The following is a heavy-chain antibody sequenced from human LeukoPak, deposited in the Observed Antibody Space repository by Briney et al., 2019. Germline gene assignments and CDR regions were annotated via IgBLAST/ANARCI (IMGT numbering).Heavy chain of an antibody. Sequence: GGSLRLSCTASGFTFSSRWMAWVRQPPGKGLEWVANIKEDGSVKYYVDSVKGRFTISRDNTKNVLYLQMNSLRADDTAVYFCARDSTWLLDYWGQGTLITVSS. J-gene: IGHJ4*02. CDR2: IKEDGSVK. CDR3: ARDSTWLLDY. D-gene: IGHD6-19*01. CDR1: GFTFSSRW. V-gene: IGHV3-7*03.